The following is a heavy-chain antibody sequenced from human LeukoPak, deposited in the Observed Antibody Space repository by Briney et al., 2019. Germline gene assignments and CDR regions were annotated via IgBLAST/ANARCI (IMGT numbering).Heavy chain of an antibody. CDR3: AKDLFSYSSGSNEVY. J-gene: IGHJ4*02. D-gene: IGHD6-19*01. Sequence: GGSLRLSCAASGFTFSSYGMHWVRQAPGKGLEWVAVISYDGSNKYYADSVKGRFTISRDNSKNTLYLQMNSLRAEDTAVYYCAKDLFSYSSGSNEVYWGQGTLVTVSS. V-gene: IGHV3-30*18. CDR2: ISYDGSNK. CDR1: GFTFSSYG.